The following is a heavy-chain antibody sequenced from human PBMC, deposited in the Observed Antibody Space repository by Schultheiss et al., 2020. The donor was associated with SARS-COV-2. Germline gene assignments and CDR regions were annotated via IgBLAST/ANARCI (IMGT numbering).Heavy chain of an antibody. J-gene: IGHJ4*02. Sequence: GGSLRLSCAASGFTFSSYGMHWVRQAPGKGLEWVAVISYDGSNKYYADSVKGRFTISRDNSKNTLYLQMNSLRAEDTAVYYCAKDLSYYDSSGYWSIDYWGQGTLVTVSS. D-gene: IGHD3-22*01. CDR3: AKDLSYYDSSGYWSIDY. CDR2: ISYDGSNK. CDR1: GFTFSSYG. V-gene: IGHV3-30*18.